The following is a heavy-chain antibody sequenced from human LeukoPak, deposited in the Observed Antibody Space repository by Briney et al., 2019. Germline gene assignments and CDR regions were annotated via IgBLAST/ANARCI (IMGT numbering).Heavy chain of an antibody. D-gene: IGHD2-8*02. V-gene: IGHV3-21*03. CDR3: TTSRLKRAAGEYWGAFDI. CDR1: GFTFSNYS. Sequence: GGSLRLSCAASGFTFSNYSMNWVRQAPGKGLEWVSSITSSGSYIYYADSVKGRFTISRDNARNSLYLQMNSLETEDTAVYYCTTSRLKRAAGEYWGAFDIWGQGTRVTVSS. J-gene: IGHJ3*02. CDR2: ITSSGSYI.